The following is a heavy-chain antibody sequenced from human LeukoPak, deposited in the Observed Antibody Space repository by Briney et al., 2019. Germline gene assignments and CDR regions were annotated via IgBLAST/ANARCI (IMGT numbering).Heavy chain of an antibody. D-gene: IGHD6-13*01. Sequence: SETLSLTCTVSGGSISSYYWGWIRRPPGKGLEWIGSIYYSGSTYYNPSLKSRVSISVDTSKNQFSLKLSSGTAADTAVYYCARGPGSSFQPWGQGTLVTVSS. CDR1: GGSISSYY. CDR3: ARGPGSSFQP. CDR2: IYYSGST. V-gene: IGHV4-39*01. J-gene: IGHJ5*02.